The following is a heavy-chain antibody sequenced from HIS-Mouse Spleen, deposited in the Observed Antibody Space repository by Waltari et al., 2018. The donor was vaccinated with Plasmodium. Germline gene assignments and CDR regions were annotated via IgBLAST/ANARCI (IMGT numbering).Heavy chain of an antibody. D-gene: IGHD6-19*01. CDR2: IYSGGST. CDR1: GFPVGSNY. CDR3: ARDLHSSGWYAFDI. Sequence: EVQLVESGGGLVEPGGSLRFSCADSGFPVGSNYSSWVRQAPGKGLEWVSVIYSGGSTYYADSVKGRFTISRDNSKNTLYLQMNSLRAEDTAVYYCARDLHSSGWYAFDIWGQGTMVTVSS. J-gene: IGHJ3*02. V-gene: IGHV3-66*01.